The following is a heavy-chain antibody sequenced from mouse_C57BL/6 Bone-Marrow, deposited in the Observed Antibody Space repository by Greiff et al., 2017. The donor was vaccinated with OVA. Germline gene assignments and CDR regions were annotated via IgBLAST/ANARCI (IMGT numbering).Heavy chain of an antibody. CDR3: AREATTTVVGDAMDY. J-gene: IGHJ4*01. CDR2: FTMYSDAT. D-gene: IGHD1-1*01. V-gene: IGHV1-49*01. Sequence: LKESGAELVRPGSSVKLSCKDSYFAFMASAMHWVKQRPGHGLEWIGSFTMYSDATEYSENFKGKATLTANTSSSTAYMELSSLTSEDSAVYYCAREATTTVVGDAMDYWGQGTSVTVSS. CDR1: YFAFMASA.